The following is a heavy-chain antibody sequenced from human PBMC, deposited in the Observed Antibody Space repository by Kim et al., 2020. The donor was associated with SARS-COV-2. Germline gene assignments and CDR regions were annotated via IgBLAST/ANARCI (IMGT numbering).Heavy chain of an antibody. CDR3: GRGLGFFDY. J-gene: IGHJ4*02. CDR2: GGT. Sequence: GGTNYNPSLKSPVTITGDTSKNQFSLKLSSVTAADTAVYYCGRGLGFFDYWGQGTLVTVSS. D-gene: IGHD1-26*01. V-gene: IGHV4-59*09.